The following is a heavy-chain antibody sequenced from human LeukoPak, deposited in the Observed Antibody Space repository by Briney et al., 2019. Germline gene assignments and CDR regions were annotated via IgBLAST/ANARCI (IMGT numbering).Heavy chain of an antibody. J-gene: IGHJ4*02. CDR2: MYPGDSDT. Sequence: GESLKIFCKGSGYSFTTFWIGWVRQMPGKGLEWMGIMYPGDSDTRYSPSFQGQVTISADKSITTAYLQWSSLKASDTAIYYCASSRYGSGSYYNFDFWGQGTLVTVSS. CDR3: ASSRYGSGSYYNFDF. V-gene: IGHV5-51*01. D-gene: IGHD3-10*01. CDR1: GYSFTTFW.